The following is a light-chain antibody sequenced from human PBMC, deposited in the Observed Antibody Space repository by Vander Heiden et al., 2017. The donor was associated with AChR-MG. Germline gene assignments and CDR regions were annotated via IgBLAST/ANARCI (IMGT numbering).Light chain of an antibody. Sequence: DIVMTQSPDSLAVPLGERATINCKSSQSVLYSSNNKNYLAWYQQKPGQPPKLLIYWASTRESGVPDRFSGSGSGTDFTLTISRLQAEDVAVYYCQQYYSTPWTFGQGTKVEIK. CDR3: QQYYSTPWT. J-gene: IGKJ1*01. V-gene: IGKV4-1*01. CDR1: QSVLYSSNNKNY. CDR2: WAS.